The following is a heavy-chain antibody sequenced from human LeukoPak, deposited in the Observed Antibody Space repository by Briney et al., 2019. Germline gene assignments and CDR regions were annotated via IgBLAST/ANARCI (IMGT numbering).Heavy chain of an antibody. CDR3: ARARYSDSGGYTSDY. CDR2: IYYSGST. Sequence: SETLSLTCTVSGDSSNNYYWSWIRQPPGKGLEWIAYIYYSGSTNYNPSLKSRVTISVDRSRNQFSLKLSSVTAADTAVYYCARARYSDSGGYTSDYWGQGTLVTVSS. CDR1: GDSSNNYY. V-gene: IGHV4-59*01. D-gene: IGHD3-22*01. J-gene: IGHJ4*02.